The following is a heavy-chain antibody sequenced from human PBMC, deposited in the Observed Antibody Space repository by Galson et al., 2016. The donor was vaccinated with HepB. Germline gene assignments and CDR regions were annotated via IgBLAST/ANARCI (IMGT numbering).Heavy chain of an antibody. V-gene: IGHV3-53*01. CDR1: GFIVSTNY. CDR2: IYSGGTT. CDR3: ASVLIAVADAFHI. Sequence: SLRLSCAASGFIVSTNYMSWVRQAPGKGLEWVSIIYSGGTTYYADSVKGRFTMSRDNSKNTLYLQVNSLRAEDTAVYYCASVLIAVADAFHIWGQGTMVTVSS. D-gene: IGHD6-19*01. J-gene: IGHJ3*02.